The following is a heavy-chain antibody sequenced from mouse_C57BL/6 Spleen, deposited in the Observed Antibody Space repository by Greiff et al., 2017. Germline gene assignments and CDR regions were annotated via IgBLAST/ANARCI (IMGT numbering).Heavy chain of an antibody. CDR2: IYPGDGDT. V-gene: IGHV1-82*01. Sequence: QVQLQQSGPELVKPGASVKISCKASGYAFSSSWMNWVKQRPGKGLEWIGRIYPGDGDTNYNGKFKGKATLTADKSSSTAYMQLSSLTSEDSAVYFCARSEIYGSSSPFDYWGQGTTRTVSS. CDR3: ARSEIYGSSSPFDY. CDR1: GYAFSSSW. D-gene: IGHD1-1*01. J-gene: IGHJ2*01.